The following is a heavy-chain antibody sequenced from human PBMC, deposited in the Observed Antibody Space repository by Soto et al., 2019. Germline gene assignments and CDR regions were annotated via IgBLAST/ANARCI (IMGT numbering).Heavy chain of an antibody. CDR3: AKDGRNGYNLFY. Sequence: QVQLQESGPGVVKPSGTLSLTCAVSGDSISSGGWWSWVRQPPGKGLEWIGEIYHSGSTNYNPSLKSRVTILVDMSNNHFSLNLNSVNVADTAIYYCAKDGRNGYNLFYWGQGTRVTVSS. V-gene: IGHV4-4*02. J-gene: IGHJ4*02. D-gene: IGHD5-12*01. CDR2: IYHSGST. CDR1: GDSISSGGW.